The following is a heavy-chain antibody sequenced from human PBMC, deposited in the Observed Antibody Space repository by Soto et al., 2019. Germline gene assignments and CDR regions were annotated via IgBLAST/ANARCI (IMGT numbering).Heavy chain of an antibody. J-gene: IGHJ4*02. Sequence: LETLSLTCTVSGDSITSYYWSWIRQPPGKGLDYLGFIYYSGHTNYNPSHKSRVTISVDTSKNQFSLKVSSVTAADTAVYYCARRNYGDYFDYWGQGALVTVSS. CDR1: GDSITSYY. CDR2: IYYSGHT. D-gene: IGHD4-17*01. CDR3: ARRNYGDYFDY. V-gene: IGHV4-59*01.